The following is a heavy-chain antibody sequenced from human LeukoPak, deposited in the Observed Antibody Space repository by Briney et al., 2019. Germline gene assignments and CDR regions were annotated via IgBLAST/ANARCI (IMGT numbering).Heavy chain of an antibody. CDR3: ARGGQYCSSSSCYFWFDP. D-gene: IGHD2-2*01. J-gene: IGHJ5*02. Sequence: ASVKVSCKASGYTFTSYDITWVRQATGQGVEWMGWMNPNNGNTGYAQRFQGRVTMTRSNSINTAYMELSSLRSEDTAIYYCARGGQYCSSSSCYFWFDPWGQGTLVTVSS. CDR2: MNPNNGNT. V-gene: IGHV1-8*01. CDR1: GYTFTSYD.